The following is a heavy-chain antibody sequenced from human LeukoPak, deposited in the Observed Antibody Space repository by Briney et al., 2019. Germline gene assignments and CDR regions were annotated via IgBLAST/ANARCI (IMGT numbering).Heavy chain of an antibody. CDR3: ARHASGELPRY. CDR1: GASISTNNHY. CDR2: IHHTGTT. Sequence: PSETLSLICIVSGASISTNNHYWGWIRQPPGTGLEWIASIHHTGTTYYNPSLKSRVTISVDTSKNQFSLQFSSVIAADTAVYYCARHASGELPRYWGQGTLVTVSS. D-gene: IGHD1-26*01. V-gene: IGHV4-39*01. J-gene: IGHJ4*02.